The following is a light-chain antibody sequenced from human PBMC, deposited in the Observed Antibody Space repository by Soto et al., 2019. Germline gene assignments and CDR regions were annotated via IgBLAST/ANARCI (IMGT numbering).Light chain of an antibody. CDR3: QQYGRSPPFT. Sequence: EIVLTQSPGTLSLSPGERATLSCRASQTVSSRYLAWYQQKPGQAPRLLMYGASNRATGIPDRFSGSGSGKDFILTIRRRGPEDFAVYFCQQYGRSPPFTFGQGTKGEIK. CDR1: QTVSSRY. V-gene: IGKV3-20*01. CDR2: GAS. J-gene: IGKJ2*01.